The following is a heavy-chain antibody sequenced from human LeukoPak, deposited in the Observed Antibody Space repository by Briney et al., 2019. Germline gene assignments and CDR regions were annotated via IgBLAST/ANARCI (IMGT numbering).Heavy chain of an antibody. V-gene: IGHV4-34*01. CDR1: GGSFSGYY. Sequence: SETLSLTCAVYGGSFSGYYWSWIRQPPGKGLEWIGEINHSGSTNYNPSLKSRVTISVDTSKNQFSLKLSSVTAADTAVYYCASLNYYYYGMDVWGQGTTVTVSS. CDR2: INHSGST. J-gene: IGHJ6*02. CDR3: ASLNYYYYGMDV.